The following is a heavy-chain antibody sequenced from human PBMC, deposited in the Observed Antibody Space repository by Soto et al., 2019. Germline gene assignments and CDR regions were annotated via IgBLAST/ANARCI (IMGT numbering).Heavy chain of an antibody. CDR2: ISYDGSNK. CDR3: ARDHGSSSYYYYYYMDV. D-gene: IGHD6-6*01. J-gene: IGHJ6*03. Sequence: LRLSCAASGFTFSSYAMHWVRQAPGKGLEWVAVISYDGSNKYYADSVKGRFTISRDNAKNSLYLQMNSLRAEDTAVYYCARDHGSSSYYYYYYMDVWGKGTTVTVSS. V-gene: IGHV3-30-3*01. CDR1: GFTFSSYA.